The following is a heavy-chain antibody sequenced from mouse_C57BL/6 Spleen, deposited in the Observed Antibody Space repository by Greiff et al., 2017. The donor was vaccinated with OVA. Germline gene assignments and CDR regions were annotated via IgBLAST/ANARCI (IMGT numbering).Heavy chain of an antibody. CDR3: AKGGYYYAMDY. V-gene: IGHV1-19*01. J-gene: IGHJ4*01. Sequence: VQLQQSGPVLVKPGASVKMSCKASGYTFTDYYMNWVKQSHGTSLEWIGVINPYNGGTSYNQKFKGKATLTVDKSSSTAYMELNSLTSEDSEVYRCAKGGYYYAMDYWGKGTSVTVSS. CDR2: INPYNGGT. CDR1: GYTFTDYY.